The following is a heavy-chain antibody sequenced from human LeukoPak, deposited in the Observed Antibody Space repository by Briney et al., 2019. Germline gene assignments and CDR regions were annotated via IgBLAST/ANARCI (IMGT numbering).Heavy chain of an antibody. CDR3: AKHRFESGGYHSTD. D-gene: IGHD3-22*01. CDR1: GFTFSSYA. J-gene: IGHJ4*02. CDR2: ISGGSGST. Sequence: GGSLRLSCAASGFTFSSYAMSWVRQAPGKGLAWVSTISGGSGSTYCADSVKGRFTISRDNSKNTLYLQMNSLRDVDTAVYYCAKHRFESGGYHSTDWGQETLVTVSS. V-gene: IGHV3-23*01.